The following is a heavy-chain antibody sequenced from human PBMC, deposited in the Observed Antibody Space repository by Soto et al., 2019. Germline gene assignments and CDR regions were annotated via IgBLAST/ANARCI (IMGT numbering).Heavy chain of an antibody. CDR1: GFTFSSYG. Sequence: PGGSLRLSCAASGFTFSSYGMHWVRQAPGKGLEWVAVISYDGSNKYYADSVKGRFTISRDNSKNTLYLQMNSLRAEDTAVYYCAKDAKGPYTIFGVVITAIDYYYYGMDVWGQGTTVTVSS. J-gene: IGHJ6*02. V-gene: IGHV3-30*18. D-gene: IGHD3-3*01. CDR3: AKDAKGPYTIFGVVITAIDYYYYGMDV. CDR2: ISYDGSNK.